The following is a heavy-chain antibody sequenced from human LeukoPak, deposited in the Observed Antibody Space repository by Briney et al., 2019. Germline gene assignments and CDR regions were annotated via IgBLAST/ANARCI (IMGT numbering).Heavy chain of an antibody. CDR1: GCTFTGYY. Sequence: ASVKVSCKASGCTFTGYYMHWVRQAPGQGLEWMGWINPNSGGTNYAQKFQGRVTMTRDTSISTAYMELSRLRSDDTAVYYCARARLYSGSYRGFCYFDYWGREPWSPSPQ. D-gene: IGHD1-26*01. V-gene: IGHV1-2*02. J-gene: IGHJ4*02. CDR3: ARARLYSGSYRGFCYFDY. CDR2: INPNSGGT.